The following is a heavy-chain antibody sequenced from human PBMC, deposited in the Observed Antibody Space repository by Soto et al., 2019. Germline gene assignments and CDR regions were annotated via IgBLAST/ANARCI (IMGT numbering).Heavy chain of an antibody. D-gene: IGHD2-2*02. J-gene: IGHJ5*02. Sequence: SETLSLTCTVSGGSISRSSYYWGWIRQPPGKGLEWIGSIYYSGSTYYNPSLKSRVTISVDTSKNQFSLKLSSVTAADTAVYYCARLTPTGAYTPNWFDPWGQGTLVTVSS. V-gene: IGHV4-39*01. CDR1: GGSISRSSYY. CDR3: ARLTPTGAYTPNWFDP. CDR2: IYYSGST.